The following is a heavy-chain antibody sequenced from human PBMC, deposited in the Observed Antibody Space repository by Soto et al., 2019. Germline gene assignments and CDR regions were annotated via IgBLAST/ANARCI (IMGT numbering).Heavy chain of an antibody. D-gene: IGHD1-1*01. V-gene: IGHV1-18*01. CDR2: ISAHNGNT. J-gene: IGHJ4*02. CDR1: GYTFTSYG. CDR3: ARGRYGDY. Sequence: QVHLVQSGAEVKKPGASVKVSCKASGYTFTSYGITWVRQAPGQGLEWMGWISAHNGNTDYAQKLQGRFIVTRDTSTRTAYMELRSLISDDTAVYYCARGRYGDYWGQGALVTVSS.